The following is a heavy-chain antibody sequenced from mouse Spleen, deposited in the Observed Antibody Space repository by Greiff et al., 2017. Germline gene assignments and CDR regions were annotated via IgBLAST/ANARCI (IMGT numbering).Heavy chain of an antibody. CDR3: ARGGRHSYAMDY. CDR1: GFTFSDYY. CDR2: ISNGGGST. V-gene: IGHV5-12*02. D-gene: IGHD2-12*01. J-gene: IGHJ4*01. Sequence: EVKLMESGGGLVQPGGSLKLSCATSGFTFSDYYMYWVRQTPEKRLEWVAYISNGGGSTYYPDTVKGRFTISRDNAKNTLYLQMSRLKSEDTAMYYCARGGRHSYAMDYWGQGTSVTVSS.